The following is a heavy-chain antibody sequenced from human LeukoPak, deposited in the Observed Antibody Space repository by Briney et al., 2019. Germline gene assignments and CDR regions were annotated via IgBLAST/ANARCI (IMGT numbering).Heavy chain of an antibody. CDR2: INHSGST. Sequence: SETLSLTCAVYGGSFSGYYWSWIRQPPGKGLEWIGEINHSGSTNYNPSLKSRVTISVDTSKNQFSLKLSSVTAADTAVYYCARGPMYSSSRKYYFDYWGQGTLVTASS. D-gene: IGHD6-13*01. CDR3: ARGPMYSSSRKYYFDY. V-gene: IGHV4-34*01. J-gene: IGHJ4*02. CDR1: GGSFSGYY.